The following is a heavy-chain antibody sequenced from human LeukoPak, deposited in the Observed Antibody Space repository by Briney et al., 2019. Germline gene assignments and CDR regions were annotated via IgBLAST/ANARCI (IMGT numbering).Heavy chain of an antibody. D-gene: IGHD3-16*01. Sequence: PSETLSLTCAAYGGSFSGSFSDYYWTCIRQPPGKGLEWIGEIHHSGSTSYNPSLKSRVTISVDTSKNQFSLKLNSLTAADTAVYYCATFRWGVGFEYWGQGTLATVSS. J-gene: IGHJ4*02. CDR1: GGSFSGSFSDYY. CDR2: IHHSGST. CDR3: ATFRWGVGFEY. V-gene: IGHV4-34*01.